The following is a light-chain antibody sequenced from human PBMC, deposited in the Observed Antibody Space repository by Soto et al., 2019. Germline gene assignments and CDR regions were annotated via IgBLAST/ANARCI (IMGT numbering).Light chain of an antibody. CDR2: DVT. J-gene: IGLJ1*01. Sequence: QSALTQPRSVSGSPGQSVTISCPGTSSDVGGYNYVSWYQQHPDKAPKVMIYDVTKRPSGVPDRFSGSKSGNTASLTISGLQAEDESDYYCCSYAGGNYVFGTGTKVTVL. V-gene: IGLV2-11*01. CDR1: SSDVGGYNY. CDR3: CSYAGGNYV.